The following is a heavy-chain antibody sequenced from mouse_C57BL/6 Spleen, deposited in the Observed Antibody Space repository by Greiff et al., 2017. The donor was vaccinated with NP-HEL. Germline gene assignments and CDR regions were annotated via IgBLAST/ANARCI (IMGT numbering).Heavy chain of an antibody. CDR3: TRELGRGAWFAY. CDR1: GFTFSSYA. Sequence: EVQRVESGEGLVKPGGSLKLSCAASGFTFSSYAMSWVRQTPEKRLEWVAYISSGGDYIYYADTVKGRFTISRDNARNTLYLQMSSLKSEDTAMYYCTRELGRGAWFAYWGQGTLVTVSA. D-gene: IGHD4-1*01. J-gene: IGHJ3*01. CDR2: ISSGGDYI. V-gene: IGHV5-9-1*02.